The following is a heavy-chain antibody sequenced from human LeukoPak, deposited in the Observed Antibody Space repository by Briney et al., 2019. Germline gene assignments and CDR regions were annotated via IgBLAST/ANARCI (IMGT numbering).Heavy chain of an antibody. CDR2: ISDTSTYI. CDR3: AREPPYCSGGSCSDGSFDY. D-gene: IGHD2-15*01. CDR1: GFTFSSYS. Sequence: GGSLRLSCAASGFTFSSYSMTWVRQAPGKGLEWVSSISDTSTYIYHADSVKGRFTISRDNAKNSLYLQMNSLRAEDTAVYYCAREPPYCSGGSCSDGSFDYWGQGTLVTVSS. V-gene: IGHV3-21*01. J-gene: IGHJ4*02.